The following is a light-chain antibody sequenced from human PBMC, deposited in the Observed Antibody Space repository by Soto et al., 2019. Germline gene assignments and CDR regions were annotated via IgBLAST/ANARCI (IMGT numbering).Light chain of an antibody. J-gene: IGKJ5*01. V-gene: IGKV1-39*01. Sequence: DIQMTQSPSSLSASVGDRVTITCRASQSISSYLNWYQQKPGKAPKLLIYAASSLQSGVPSRFSGRGSGTDFTLTISSLQPEDFATYYCQQSYSTLPTFGQGTRLEI. CDR2: AAS. CDR1: QSISSY. CDR3: QQSYSTLPT.